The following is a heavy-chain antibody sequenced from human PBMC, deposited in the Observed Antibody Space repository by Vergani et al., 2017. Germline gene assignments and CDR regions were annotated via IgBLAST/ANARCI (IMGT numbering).Heavy chain of an antibody. V-gene: IGHV3-30*03. CDR1: GFTFSSYG. Sequence: QVQLVESGGGVVQPGRSLRLSCAASGFTFSSYGMHWVRQAPGKGLGWVAVISYDGSNKYYADSVKGRFTISRDNSKNTLYLQMNSLRAEDTAVYYCARDPAYGSGSPVTYYYYGMDVWGQGP. CDR2: ISYDGSNK. J-gene: IGHJ6*02. D-gene: IGHD3-10*01. CDR3: ARDPAYGSGSPVTYYYYGMDV.